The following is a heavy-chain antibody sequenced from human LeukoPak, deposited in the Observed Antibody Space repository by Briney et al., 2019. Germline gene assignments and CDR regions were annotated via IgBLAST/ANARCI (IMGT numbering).Heavy chain of an antibody. V-gene: IGHV3-9*01. D-gene: IGHD3-16*01. CDR3: AKDIGLINALYYFDH. CDR1: GFSFSGHG. Sequence: GGSLRLSCAGSGFSFSGHGMNWVRQAPGKGLEWVSGITWNSDSKTYVDSVKGRFTISRDNAKNSLYLQMNSLRPDDTAFYYCAKDIGLINALYYFDHWGQGTLVTVSS. CDR2: ITWNSDSK. J-gene: IGHJ4*02.